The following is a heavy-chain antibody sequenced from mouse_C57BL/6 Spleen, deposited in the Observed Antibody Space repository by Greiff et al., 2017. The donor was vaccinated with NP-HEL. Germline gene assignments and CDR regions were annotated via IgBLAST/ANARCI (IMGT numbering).Heavy chain of an antibody. J-gene: IGHJ2*01. V-gene: IGHV1-64*01. CDR3: ARSGGVTTRGFDY. D-gene: IGHD2-2*01. CDR2: IHPNSGST. Sequence: QVQLQQPGAELVKPGASVKLSCKASGYTFTSYWMHWVKQRPGQGLEWIGMIHPNSGSTNYNEKFKSKATLTVDKPSSTAYMQLSSLTSEDSAVYYCARSGGVTTRGFDYWGQGTTLTVSS. CDR1: GYTFTSYW.